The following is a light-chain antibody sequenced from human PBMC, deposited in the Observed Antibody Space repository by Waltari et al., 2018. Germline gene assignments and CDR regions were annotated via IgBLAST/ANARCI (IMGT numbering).Light chain of an antibody. Sequence: DIQMTQSPSSVSASVGDRVTITCRASQGISSLLAWYQQKPGKAPKLLIYAASSLQSGVPSRFSGSRSGTDFTLPIRSLQPEDFATSYCQQANSFPITFGQGTRLEIK. V-gene: IGKV1-12*01. J-gene: IGKJ5*01. CDR3: QQANSFPIT. CDR1: QGISSL. CDR2: AAS.